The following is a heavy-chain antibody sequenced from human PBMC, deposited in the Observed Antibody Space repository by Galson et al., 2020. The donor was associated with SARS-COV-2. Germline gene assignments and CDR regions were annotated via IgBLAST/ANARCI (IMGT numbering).Heavy chain of an antibody. D-gene: IGHD6-6*01. CDR3: ARQLGGIAARRVWFDP. V-gene: IGHV4-39*01. CDR2: IYYSGST. Sequence: SETLSLTCTVSGGSISSSSYYWGWIRQPPGKGLEWIGSIYYSGSTYYNPSLKSRVTISVDTSKNQFSLKLSSVTAADTAVYYCARQLGGIAARRVWFDPWGQGTLVTVSS. J-gene: IGHJ5*02. CDR1: GGSISSSSYY.